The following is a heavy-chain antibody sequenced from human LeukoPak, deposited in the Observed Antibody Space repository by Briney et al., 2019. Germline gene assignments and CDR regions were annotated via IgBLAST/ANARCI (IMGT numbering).Heavy chain of an antibody. V-gene: IGHV4-61*02. J-gene: IGHJ4*02. CDR2: IYTSGST. D-gene: IGHD2-15*01. CDR3: ARASRISFDY. Sequence: SETLSLTCTVSGGSISSGSYYWSWIRQPAGKGLEWIGRIYTSGSTNYNPSLKSRVTISVDTSKNQFSLKLSSVTAADTAVYYCARASRISFDYWGQGTLVTVSS. CDR1: GGSISSGSYY.